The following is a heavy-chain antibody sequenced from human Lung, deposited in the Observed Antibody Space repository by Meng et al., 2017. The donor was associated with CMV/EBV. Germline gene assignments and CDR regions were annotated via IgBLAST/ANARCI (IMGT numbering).Heavy chain of an antibody. Sequence: QAQQGPAAAVMKKPGASLKISVKASGYTFTNYYMHWVRQAPGRGLEWMVVSNPIGGSTNYAQKFQGRLTMTRDTSTSTVYMELSSLRSEDTAVYYCARGDGGNGSDYWGQGTLVTVAS. J-gene: IGHJ4*02. V-gene: IGHV1-46*01. D-gene: IGHD4-23*01. CDR2: SNPIGGST. CDR1: GYTFTNYY. CDR3: ARGDGGNGSDY.